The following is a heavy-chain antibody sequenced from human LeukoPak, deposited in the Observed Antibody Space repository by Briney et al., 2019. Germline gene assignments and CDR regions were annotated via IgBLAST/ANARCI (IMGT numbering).Heavy chain of an antibody. D-gene: IGHD5-12*01. V-gene: IGHV3-48*02. J-gene: IGHJ4*02. CDR2: ISNSGDTI. CDR3: ARDPAYDGYYFDY. Sequence: GGSLRLSCAASGFTFSSYSMNWVRQAPGQGLEWVSYISNSGDTIYYADSVKGRFTISRDNAKNSLYLQMNSLRDGDTAVYYCARDPAYDGYYFDYWGEGTLVTVSS. CDR1: GFTFSSYS.